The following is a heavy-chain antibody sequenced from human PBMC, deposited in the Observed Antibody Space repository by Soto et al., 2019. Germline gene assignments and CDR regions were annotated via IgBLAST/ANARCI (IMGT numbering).Heavy chain of an antibody. Sequence: PGESLKISCKGSGCSFTSYWIGWVRQMPGKGLEWMGIIYPGDSDTRYSPSFQGQVTISADKSISTAYLQWSSLKASDTAMYYCARQDLLLVSPGGFDPWGQGTLVTVSS. CDR3: ARQDLLLVSPGGFDP. J-gene: IGHJ5*02. CDR2: IYPGDSDT. CDR1: GCSFTSYW. D-gene: IGHD2-15*01. V-gene: IGHV5-51*01.